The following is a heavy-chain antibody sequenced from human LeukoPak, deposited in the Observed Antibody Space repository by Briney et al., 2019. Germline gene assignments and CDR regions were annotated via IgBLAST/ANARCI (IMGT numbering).Heavy chain of an antibody. J-gene: IGHJ5*02. Sequence: ASVKVSCNTSGYSFTNYHVHWVRQAPGQGLEWMGWINPNSGGTNYAQKFQGRVTMTRDTSISTAYMELSRLRSDDTAVYYCARGEGTTAGEWFDPWGQGTLVTVSS. CDR2: INPNSGGT. CDR1: GYSFTNYH. V-gene: IGHV1-2*02. CDR3: ARGEGTTAGEWFDP. D-gene: IGHD1-1*01.